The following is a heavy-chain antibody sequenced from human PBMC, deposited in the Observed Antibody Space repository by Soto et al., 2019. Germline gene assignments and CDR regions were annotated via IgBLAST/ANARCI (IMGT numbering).Heavy chain of an antibody. CDR3: ARGARYTSSWYHYYYGMDV. D-gene: IGHD6-13*01. J-gene: IGHJ6*01. CDR1: VGSFSVYY. CDR2: INHSGST. Sequence: PSETLSITCAFYVGSFSVYYWSLIRQPPGQGLELIGEINHSGSTNYNPSRKSRVTISVDTSKNQFSLKLSSVTAADTAVYYCARGARYTSSWYHYYYGMDVWGQGTTVTVSS. V-gene: IGHV4-34*01.